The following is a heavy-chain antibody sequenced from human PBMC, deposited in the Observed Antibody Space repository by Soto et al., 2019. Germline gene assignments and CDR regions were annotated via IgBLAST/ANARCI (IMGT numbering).Heavy chain of an antibody. D-gene: IGHD7-27*01. V-gene: IGHV3-23*01. CDR1: GFTFSSYA. Sequence: GESLKISCAASGFTFSSYAMSWVRQAPGKGLEWVSAISGSGGSTYYADSVKGRFTISRDNSKNTLYLQMNSLRAEDTAVYYCAKLLTGDPFDAFDIWGQGTMVTVSS. CDR2: ISGSGGST. CDR3: AKLLTGDPFDAFDI. J-gene: IGHJ3*02.